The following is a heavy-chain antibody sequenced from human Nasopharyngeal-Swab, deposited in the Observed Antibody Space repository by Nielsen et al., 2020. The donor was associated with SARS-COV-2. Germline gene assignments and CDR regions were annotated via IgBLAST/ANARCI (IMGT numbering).Heavy chain of an antibody. D-gene: IGHD2-15*01. CDR1: GLSVSNNY. V-gene: IGHV3-53*01. Sequence: GGSLRLSCAASGLSVSNNYMTWVRQAPGKGLEWVSVIYNTGKTYYADSVKGRFTLSRDNSKNSLYLQMNSLRAEDTAVYYCARDLVGGWFYWGQGTLVTVSS. CDR3: ARDLVGGWFY. CDR2: IYNTGKT. J-gene: IGHJ4*02.